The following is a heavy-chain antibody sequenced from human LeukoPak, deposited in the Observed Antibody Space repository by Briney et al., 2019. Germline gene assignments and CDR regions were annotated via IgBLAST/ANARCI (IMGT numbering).Heavy chain of an antibody. J-gene: IGHJ5*02. D-gene: IGHD2-2*01. CDR1: GGSISKYY. CDR2: IYYSGST. V-gene: IGHV4-59*01. Sequence: PSETLSLTCTVSGGSISKYYWNWIRQPPGKGLEWIGYIYYSGSTNYSPSLKSRVTVSIDMSKNQFSLKVYSVTAADTAVYYCARSPPYGSSPGCYLDWFDPWGQGTLVTVSS. CDR3: ARSPPYGSSPGCYLDWFDP.